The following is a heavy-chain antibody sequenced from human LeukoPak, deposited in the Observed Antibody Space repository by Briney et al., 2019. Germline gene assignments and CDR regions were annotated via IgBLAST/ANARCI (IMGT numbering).Heavy chain of an antibody. D-gene: IGHD3-22*01. Sequence: SETLSLTCAVYGGSFSGYYCSWIRQPPGKGLEWIGEINHSGSTNYNPSLKSRVTISVDTSKNQFSLKLSSVTAADTAVYYCARGDDSSGYSTFDIWGQGTMVTVSS. CDR3: ARGDDSSGYSTFDI. J-gene: IGHJ3*02. CDR1: GGSFSGYY. V-gene: IGHV4-34*01. CDR2: INHSGST.